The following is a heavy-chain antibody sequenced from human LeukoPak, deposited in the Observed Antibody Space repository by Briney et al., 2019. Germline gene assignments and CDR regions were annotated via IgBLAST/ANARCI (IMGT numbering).Heavy chain of an antibody. J-gene: IGHJ4*02. V-gene: IGHV4-34*01. Sequence: KPSETLSLTCAVYGGSFSGYYWSWIRQPPGKGLEWIGEINHSGSTNYNPSLKSRVTISVDTSKNQFSLKLSSVTAADTAVYYCARGLRGLGSAAYYFDYWGQGTLVTVSS. CDR1: GGSFSGYY. D-gene: IGHD3-10*01. CDR2: INHSGST. CDR3: ARGLRGLGSAAYYFDY.